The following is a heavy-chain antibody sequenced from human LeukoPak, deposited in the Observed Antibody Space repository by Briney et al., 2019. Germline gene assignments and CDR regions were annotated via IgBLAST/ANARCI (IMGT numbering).Heavy chain of an antibody. J-gene: IGHJ4*02. CDR3: ARASGLGGSASGAWGAIFDY. D-gene: IGHD1-26*01. CDR2: IYHSGST. Sequence: SETLSLTCAVSGYSISSGYYWGWIRQPPEKGLEWIGSIYHSGSTYYHPSLKSRVTISVDTSKNQFSLKLSSVTAADTAVYYCARASGLGGSASGAWGAIFDYWGQGTLVTVSS. V-gene: IGHV4-38-2*01. CDR1: GYSISSGYY.